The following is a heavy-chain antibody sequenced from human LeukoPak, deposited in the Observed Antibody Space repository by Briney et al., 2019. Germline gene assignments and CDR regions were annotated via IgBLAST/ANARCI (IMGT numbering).Heavy chain of an antibody. D-gene: IGHD6-19*01. Sequence: GGSLRLSCAASGFTFSSYGMHWVRQAPGKGLEWVAVIWYDGSNKYYADSVKGRFTISRDNSKNTLYLQMNSLRAEDTAVYYCAREPTTRTVAGPDYWGQGTLVTVSS. CDR3: AREPTTRTVAGPDY. CDR1: GFTFSSYG. J-gene: IGHJ4*02. CDR2: IWYDGSNK. V-gene: IGHV3-33*01.